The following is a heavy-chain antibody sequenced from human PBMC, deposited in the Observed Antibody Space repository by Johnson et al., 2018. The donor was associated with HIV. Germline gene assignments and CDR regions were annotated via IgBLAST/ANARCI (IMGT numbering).Heavy chain of an antibody. V-gene: IGHV3-13*01. D-gene: IGHD3-10*01. Sequence: VQLVESGGGLVQPGGSLRLSCAASGFTFSSYDMHWVRQATGKGLEWVSAIGTAGDTYYPGSVKGRFTISRDNSKNTLYLQMNSLRAEDTAVYYWAKSDGLLSRGSAFDIWGQGTMVTVSS. CDR3: AKSDGLLSRGSAFDI. CDR2: IGTAGDT. CDR1: GFTFSSYD. J-gene: IGHJ3*02.